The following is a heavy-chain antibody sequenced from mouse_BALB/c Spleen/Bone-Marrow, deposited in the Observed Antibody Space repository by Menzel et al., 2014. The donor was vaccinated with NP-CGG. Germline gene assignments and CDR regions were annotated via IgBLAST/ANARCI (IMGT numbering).Heavy chain of an antibody. D-gene: IGHD2-2*01. V-gene: IGHV1-4*01. CDR3: VRYGYERDY. CDR1: GYTFTSYT. Sequence: QVQLKESGAELGRPGASVKMSCKASGYTFTSYTIHWVKQRPGQGLEWIGYINPSSGYTYYNQKFKDKATLTADKSSSTAYMQLNSLTSDDSAVCYCVRYGYERDYWGQGTTLTVSS. J-gene: IGHJ2*01. CDR2: INPSSGYT.